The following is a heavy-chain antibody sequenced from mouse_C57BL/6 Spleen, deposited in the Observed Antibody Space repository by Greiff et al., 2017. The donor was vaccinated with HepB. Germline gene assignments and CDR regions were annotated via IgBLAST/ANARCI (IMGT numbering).Heavy chain of an antibody. CDR3: ARYTTVEYFDV. D-gene: IGHD1-1*01. Sequence: VQLKESGPVLVKPGASVKMSCKASGYTFTDYYMNWVKQSHGKSLEWIGVINPYNGGTSYNQKFKGKATLTVDKSSSTAYMELNSLTSEDSAVYYCARYTTVEYFDVWGTGTTVTVSS. V-gene: IGHV1-19*01. CDR1: GYTFTDYY. CDR2: INPYNGGT. J-gene: IGHJ1*03.